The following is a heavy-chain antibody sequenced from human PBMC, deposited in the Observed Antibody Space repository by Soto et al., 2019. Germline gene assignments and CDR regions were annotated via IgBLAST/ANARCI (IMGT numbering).Heavy chain of an antibody. CDR2: VYYSGST. CDR1: GGSISSGSYY. V-gene: IGHV4-39*01. D-gene: IGHD2-2*01. Sequence: SETLSLTCTVSGGSISSGSYYWDWIRQPPGKGLEWIGNVYYSGSTNYNPSLESRVTISVDTSKNQFSLKLSSVTAADTAVYYCGRQPGHCGSTTCFGYYSVDVWGQGTTVTVSS. CDR3: GRQPGHCGSTTCFGYYSVDV. J-gene: IGHJ6*02.